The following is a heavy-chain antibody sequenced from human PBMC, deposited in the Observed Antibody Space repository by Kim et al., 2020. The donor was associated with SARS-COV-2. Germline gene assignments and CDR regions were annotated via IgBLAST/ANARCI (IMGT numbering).Heavy chain of an antibody. V-gene: IGHV5-51*01. J-gene: IGHJ6*02. D-gene: IGHD6-13*01. CDR2: T. CDR3: ARRLYSNYAMDI. Sequence: TRYDASFHGQLTISADKSITSAYLQWSSLKAEDTAIYFCARRLYSNYAMDIWGQGTPVTVSS.